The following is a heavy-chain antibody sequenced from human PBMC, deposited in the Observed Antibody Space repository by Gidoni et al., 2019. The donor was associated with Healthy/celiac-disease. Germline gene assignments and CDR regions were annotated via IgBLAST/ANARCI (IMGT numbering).Heavy chain of an antibody. J-gene: IGHJ5*02. Sequence: EVQLVESGGGLVQPGGSLRLSCAVSGFTFSSYEMNWVRQVPGKGLEWVSYISSSGSTIYYADSVKGRFTISRDNAKNSLYLQMNSLRAEDTAVYYCARDMGGTNWFDPWGQGTLVTVSS. CDR3: ARDMGGTNWFDP. D-gene: IGHD2-15*01. CDR1: GFTFSSYE. CDR2: ISSSGSTI. V-gene: IGHV3-48*03.